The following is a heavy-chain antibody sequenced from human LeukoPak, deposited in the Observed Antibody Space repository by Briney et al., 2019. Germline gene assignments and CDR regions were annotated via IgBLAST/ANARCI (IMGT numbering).Heavy chain of an antibody. V-gene: IGHV1-46*01. J-gene: IGHJ4*02. CDR2: INPSGGST. D-gene: IGHD1-1*01. Sequence: ASVKVSCKASGYTFTSYFMHWVRQAPGQGLEWMGIINPSGGSTSYAQKFQGRVTMTRDTSTSTVYMELRSLRSEDTAVYYCARDGTTLPRGAYFDYWGQGTLVTVSS. CDR1: GYTFTSYF. CDR3: ARDGTTLPRGAYFDY.